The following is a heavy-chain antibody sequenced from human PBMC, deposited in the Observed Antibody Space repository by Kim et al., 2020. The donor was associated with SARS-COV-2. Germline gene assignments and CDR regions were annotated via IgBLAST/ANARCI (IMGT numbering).Heavy chain of an antibody. CDR3: ARSSIAKVPFLQH. J-gene: IGHJ1*01. CDR1: GYTFTGYY. CDR2: INPNSGGT. Sequence: ASVKVSCKASGYTFTGYYMHWVRQAPGQGLEWMGRINPNSGGTNYAQKFQGRVTMTRDTSISTAYMELSRLRSDDTAVYYCARSSIAKVPFLQHWGQGTLVTVSS. D-gene: IGHD6-6*01. V-gene: IGHV1-2*06.